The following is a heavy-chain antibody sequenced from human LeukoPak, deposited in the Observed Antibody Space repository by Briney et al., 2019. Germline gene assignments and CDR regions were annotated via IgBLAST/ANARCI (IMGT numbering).Heavy chain of an antibody. V-gene: IGHV4-59*08. Sequence: PSETLSLTCTVSGGSISSYYWSWIRQPPGKGLEWIGYIYYSGSINYNPSLKSRVTISVDLSKNQFSLKLSSVTAADTAVYYCARGVYSSLTIIFDYWGQGTLVTVSS. J-gene: IGHJ4*02. D-gene: IGHD6-6*01. CDR1: GGSISSYY. CDR2: IYYSGSI. CDR3: ARGVYSSLTIIFDY.